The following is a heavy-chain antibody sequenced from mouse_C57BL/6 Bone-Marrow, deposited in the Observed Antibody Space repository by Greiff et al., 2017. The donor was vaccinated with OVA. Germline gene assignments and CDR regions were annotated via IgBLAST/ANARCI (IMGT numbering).Heavy chain of an antibody. CDR3: TTGGSGYSFAY. CDR2: IDPENGDT. V-gene: IGHV14-4*01. J-gene: IGHJ3*01. D-gene: IGHD3-2*02. Sequence: VQLQQSGAELVRPGASVKLSCTASGFNIKDDYMHWVKQRPEQGLEWIGWIDPENGDTEYASKFQGKATITADTSSNTAYLQRSSLTSEDTAVYYCTTGGSGYSFAYWGQGTRVTVSA. CDR1: GFNIKDDY.